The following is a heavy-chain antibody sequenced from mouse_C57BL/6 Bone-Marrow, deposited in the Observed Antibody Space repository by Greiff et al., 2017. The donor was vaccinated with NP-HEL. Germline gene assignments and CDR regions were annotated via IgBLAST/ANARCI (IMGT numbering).Heavy chain of an antibody. CDR1: GFTFSDYY. CDR2: ISNGGGST. Sequence: EVNVVESGGGLVQPGGSLKLSCAASGFTFSDYYMYWVRQTPEKRLEWVAYISNGGGSTYYPDTVKGRFTISRDNAKNTLYLQMSRLKSEDTAMYYCARHRGITTVDYAMDYWGQGTSVTVSS. J-gene: IGHJ4*01. D-gene: IGHD1-1*01. CDR3: ARHRGITTVDYAMDY. V-gene: IGHV5-12*01.